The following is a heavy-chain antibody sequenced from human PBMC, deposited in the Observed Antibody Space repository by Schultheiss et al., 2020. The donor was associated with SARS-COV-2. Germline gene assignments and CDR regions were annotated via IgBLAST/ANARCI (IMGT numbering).Heavy chain of an antibody. CDR3: ARDGGGSGSYYAPYYYYGMDV. Sequence: GGSLRLSCAASGFTFDDYAMHWVRQAPGKGLEWVSGISWNSGSIGYADSVKGRFTISRDNAKKSLDLQMNSLRAEDTAVYYCARDGGGSGSYYAPYYYYGMDVWGQGTTVTVSS. CDR2: ISWNSGSI. J-gene: IGHJ6*02. D-gene: IGHD3-10*01. V-gene: IGHV3-9*01. CDR1: GFTFDDYA.